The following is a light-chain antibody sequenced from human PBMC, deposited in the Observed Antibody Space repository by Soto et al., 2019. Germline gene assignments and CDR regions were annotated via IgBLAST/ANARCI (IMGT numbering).Light chain of an antibody. CDR2: ASS. V-gene: IGKV1-39*01. CDR1: QSSTNF. CDR3: QQSYTTPRLS. Sequence: DIQMTQSPSSLSASVGDKLTITCRENQSSTNFLNWDRKKPGEGPKLLIYASSRLERAIPLRFRCSGTGTDFALTINSLQPEDFATYYCQQSYTTPRLSFGGGTKVDIK. J-gene: IGKJ4*01.